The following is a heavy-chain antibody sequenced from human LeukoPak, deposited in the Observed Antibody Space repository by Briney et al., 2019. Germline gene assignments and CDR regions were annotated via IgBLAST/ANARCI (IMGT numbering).Heavy chain of an antibody. V-gene: IGHV3-23*01. D-gene: IGHD3-22*01. CDR2: ISGSGGST. CDR3: AKSRYITMIVVVTPLFDY. J-gene: IGHJ4*02. CDR1: GFTFSSYA. Sequence: GGSLRLSCVASGFTFSSYAMSWVRQAPGKGLEWVSAISGSGGSTYYADSVKGRFTISRDNSKNTLYLQMNSLRAEDTAVYYCAKSRYITMIVVVTPLFDYWGQGTLVTVSS.